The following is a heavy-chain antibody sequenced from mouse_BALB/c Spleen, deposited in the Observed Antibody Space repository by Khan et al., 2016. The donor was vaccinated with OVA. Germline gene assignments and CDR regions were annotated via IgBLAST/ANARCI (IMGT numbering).Heavy chain of an antibody. V-gene: IGHV5-6*02. CDR2: VSTGGHYT. CDR3: ARLAYYYDSEGFAY. J-gene: IGHJ3*01. CDR1: GFTFSTYG. D-gene: IGHD1-1*01. Sequence: EVRLVESGGDVVKPGGSLKLSCAASGFTFSTYGMSWVRQTPDKRLEWVATVSTGGHYTYYPDTVKGRLTISRDNAKNTRYRQMNRMKSEDTAMFYCARLAYYYDSEGFAYWGQGTLVTVSS.